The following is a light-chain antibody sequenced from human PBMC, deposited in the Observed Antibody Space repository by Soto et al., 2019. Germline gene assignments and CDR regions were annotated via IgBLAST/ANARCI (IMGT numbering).Light chain of an antibody. V-gene: IGKV2-28*01. CDR3: IQALQTPIT. J-gene: IGKJ5*01. CDR1: QSLLHSNGYNY. CDR2: LGS. Sequence: DIVMTQSPLSLPVTPGETASISCRSSQSLLHSNGYNYLDWYLQKPGQSPQLLIYLGSNRDSGVPDRFRGSGSGTDFTLKISRVEAEDVGVYYCIQALQTPITFGQGTRLAIK.